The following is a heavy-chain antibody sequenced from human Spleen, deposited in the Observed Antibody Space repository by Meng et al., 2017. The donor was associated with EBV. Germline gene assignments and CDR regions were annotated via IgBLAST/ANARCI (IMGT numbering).Heavy chain of an antibody. CDR1: GGRSGHYS. CDR3: AIGHYDGY. CDR2: IITLSGTP. Sequence: LVQSGAEVKKLASDVKVSCQAFGGRSGHYSIVRWRPAPGRELKGMGGIITLSGTPTSPKKFQGRLTITADPPTRTKYMVLRGLTSDDTAIYYCAIGHYDGYWGQGTLVTVSS. D-gene: IGHD3-16*01. J-gene: IGHJ4*02. V-gene: IGHV1-69*01.